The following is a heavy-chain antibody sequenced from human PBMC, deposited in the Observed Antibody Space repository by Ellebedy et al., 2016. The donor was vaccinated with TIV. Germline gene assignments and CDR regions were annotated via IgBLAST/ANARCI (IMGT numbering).Heavy chain of an antibody. CDR2: LLPGDSDP. CDR3: ATRGRVADRYSHLYWYFDL. D-gene: IGHD2-15*01. V-gene: IGHV5-51*01. Sequence: GESLKISCQGSGYTFSTQWIGWVRQLPGNGLEWIGTLLPGDSDPIYSPSFQGQVTISVAKSISTAYLQWNSLKASDTAMNYCATRGRVADRYSHLYWYFDLWGRGTLVTVSS. CDR1: GYTFSTQW. J-gene: IGHJ2*01.